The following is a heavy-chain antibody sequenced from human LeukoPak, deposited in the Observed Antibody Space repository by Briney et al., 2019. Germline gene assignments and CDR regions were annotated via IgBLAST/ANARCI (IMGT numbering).Heavy chain of an antibody. CDR3: ARGRPDGDYGGNSFGY. CDR2: INPSGGST. J-gene: IGHJ4*02. D-gene: IGHD4-23*01. CDR1: GYTFTSYY. Sequence: ASVKVSCKASGYTFTSYYMHWVRQAPGQGLEWMGIINPSGGSTSYAQKLQGRVTMTRDTSTSTVYMELSSLRSEDTAVYYCARGRPDGDYGGNSFGYWGQGTLVTASS. V-gene: IGHV1-46*01.